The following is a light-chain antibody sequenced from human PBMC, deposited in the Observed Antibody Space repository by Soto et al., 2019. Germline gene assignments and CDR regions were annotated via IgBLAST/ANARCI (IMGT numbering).Light chain of an antibody. V-gene: IGKV1-12*01. CDR1: QGISSW. Sequence: DIQMTQSPSSVSASVGDRVTITCRASQGISSWLAWYQRKPGKAPKLLIYAASRLQSGVPSKFSGSGSGTDFTLTISSLQPEDFATYYCQQANSFPFTFGPGTKVDIK. J-gene: IGKJ3*01. CDR3: QQANSFPFT. CDR2: AAS.